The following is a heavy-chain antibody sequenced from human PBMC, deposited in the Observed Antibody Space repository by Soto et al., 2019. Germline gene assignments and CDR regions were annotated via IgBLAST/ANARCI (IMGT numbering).Heavy chain of an antibody. J-gene: IGHJ6*02. V-gene: IGHV3-30*18. Sequence: PGGSLRLSCVGSGFTFSNYWMHWVRQAPGKGLEWVSRVKNDGSSKNYADSVKGRFTISRDNSKNTLYLQMNSLRAEDTAVYYCAKRPWDSSSSPRYTGYYGMDVWGQGTTVTVSS. CDR3: AKRPWDSSSSPRYTGYYGMDV. CDR1: GFTFSNYW. D-gene: IGHD6-6*01. CDR2: VKNDGSSK.